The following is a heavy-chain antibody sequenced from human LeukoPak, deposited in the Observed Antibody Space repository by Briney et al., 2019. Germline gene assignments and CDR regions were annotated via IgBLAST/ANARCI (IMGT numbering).Heavy chain of an antibody. CDR1: GYTFTSYG. V-gene: IGHV1-18*01. Sequence: ASVKVSCKASGYTFTSYGISWVRQAPGQVFEWMGWISAYNGNTNYAQKLQGRVTMTTDTSTSTAYMELRSLRSDDTAVYYCARPYYYYYGMDVWAQGTTVTVSS. CDR3: ARPYYYYYGMDV. CDR2: ISAYNGNT. J-gene: IGHJ6*02.